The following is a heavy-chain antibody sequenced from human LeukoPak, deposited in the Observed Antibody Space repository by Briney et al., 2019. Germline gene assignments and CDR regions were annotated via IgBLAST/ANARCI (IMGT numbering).Heavy chain of an antibody. V-gene: IGHV3-21*01. CDR2: ISGDSYDI. J-gene: IGHJ6*02. CDR1: GFSFNFYH. CDR3: ATRSVMDV. Sequence: PGESLRLSCVASGFSFNFYHMNWVCQAPGKGLEWVSSISGDSYDIYYADSVKGRFTISRDNAKNSLFLQMNSLGVEDTAVYFCATRSVMDVWGQGTTVTVSS.